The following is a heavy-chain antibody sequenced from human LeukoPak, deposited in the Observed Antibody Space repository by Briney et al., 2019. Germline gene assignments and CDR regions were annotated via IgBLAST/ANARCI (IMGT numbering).Heavy chain of an antibody. CDR1: GFTFSSYS. Sequence: GGSLRLSCAASGFTFSSYSMNWVRQAPGKGLEWVSFISSSSSYIYYADSVKGRFTISRDNARNSLYLQMNSLRSEDTALYYCARGDYYGSQNYTYDIWGQGTMVTVSS. J-gene: IGHJ3*02. D-gene: IGHD3-10*01. CDR2: ISSSSSYI. V-gene: IGHV3-21*01. CDR3: ARGDYYGSQNYTYDI.